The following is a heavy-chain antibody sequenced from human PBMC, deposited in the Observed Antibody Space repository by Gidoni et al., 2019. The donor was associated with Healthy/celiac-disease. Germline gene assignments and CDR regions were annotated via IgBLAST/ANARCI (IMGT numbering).Heavy chain of an antibody. CDR3: AFSTGYYFDY. V-gene: IGHV3-9*01. CDR1: GFTFDDYA. CDR2: ISWNSSSI. Sequence: EVQLVESGGGLVQPGRSLRLSCAASGFTFDDYAMHWVRQAPGKGLEWVSGISWNSSSIGYADSVKGRFTISRDNAKNSLYLQMNSLRAEDTALYYCAFSTGYYFDYWGQGTLVTVSS. D-gene: IGHD2-8*02. J-gene: IGHJ4*02.